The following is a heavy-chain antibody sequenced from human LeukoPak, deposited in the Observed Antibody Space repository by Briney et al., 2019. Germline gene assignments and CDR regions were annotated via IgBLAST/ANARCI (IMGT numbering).Heavy chain of an antibody. CDR2: IYYSGST. D-gene: IGHD3-22*01. Sequence: SETLSLTCTVSGGSISSYYWSWIRQPPGKGLEWIGYIYYSGSTNYNPSLKSRVTISVDTSKNQFSLKLSSVTAADTAVYYCARGVVVINTAYWYFDLWGRGTLVTVSS. V-gene: IGHV4-59*01. J-gene: IGHJ2*01. CDR3: ARGVVVINTAYWYFDL. CDR1: GGSISSYY.